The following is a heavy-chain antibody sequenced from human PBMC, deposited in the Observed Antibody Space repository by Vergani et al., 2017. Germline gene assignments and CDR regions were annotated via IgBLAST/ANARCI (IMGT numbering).Heavy chain of an antibody. V-gene: IGHV3-53*02. CDR1: GFTVSSNY. Sequence: EVQLVETGGGLIQPGGSLRLSCAASGFTVSSNYMSWVRQAPGKGLEWVSVIYRGGSTYYAASVKGRLTISRDNSKNTLYLKMNSRRAEDTAVYYCARGWITIFPAYDYYMDVGGKGTTVTVSS. J-gene: IGHJ6*03. D-gene: IGHD3-3*01. CDR2: IYRGGST. CDR3: ARGWITIFPAYDYYMDV.